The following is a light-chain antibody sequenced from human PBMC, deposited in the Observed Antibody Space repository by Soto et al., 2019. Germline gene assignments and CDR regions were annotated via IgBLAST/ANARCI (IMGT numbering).Light chain of an antibody. J-gene: IGKJ4*01. CDR1: QGISSY. CDR3: QQLKSYPVT. Sequence: DIQLTQSPSFLSASVVDRVTITCRASQGISSYLAWYQQEPGKAPKPLIYAASTLQSGVPSRFSGSGSGTEFTLTISSLQPEDFATYYCQQLKSYPVTFGGGTKVEIK. V-gene: IGKV1-9*01. CDR2: AAS.